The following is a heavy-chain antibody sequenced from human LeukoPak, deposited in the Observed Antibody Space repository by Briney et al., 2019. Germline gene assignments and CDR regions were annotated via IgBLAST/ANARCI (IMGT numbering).Heavy chain of an antibody. D-gene: IGHD2-2*01. V-gene: IGHV4-4*09. CDR1: GGSISSYY. CDR3: ARRVGSSREVVSIYYYYYMDV. J-gene: IGHJ6*03. Sequence: SETLSLTCTVSGGSISSYYWSWIRQPPGKGLEWIGYIYTSGSINYNPSLKSRVTISVDTSKNQFSLKLSSVTAADTAVYYCARRVGSSREVVSIYYYYYMDVWGKGTTVTVSS. CDR2: IYTSGSI.